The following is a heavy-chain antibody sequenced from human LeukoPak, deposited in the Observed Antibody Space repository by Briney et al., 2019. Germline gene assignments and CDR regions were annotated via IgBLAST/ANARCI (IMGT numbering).Heavy chain of an antibody. CDR2: IYYSGST. Sequence: SETLSLTCTGSGGSISSYYWSWIRQPPGKGLEWIGYIYYSGSTNYNPSLKSRVTISVDTSRNQFSLKLSSLTAADTAVYYCARYYYESSGYYVLDYWGQGTLVTVSS. D-gene: IGHD3-22*01. V-gene: IGHV4-59*01. CDR1: GGSISSYY. CDR3: ARYYYESSGYYVLDY. J-gene: IGHJ4*02.